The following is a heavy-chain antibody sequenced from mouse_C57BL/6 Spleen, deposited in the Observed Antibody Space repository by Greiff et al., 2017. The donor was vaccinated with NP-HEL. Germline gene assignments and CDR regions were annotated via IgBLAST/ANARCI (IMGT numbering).Heavy chain of an antibody. D-gene: IGHD1-1*01. V-gene: IGHV14-3*01. CDR2: IDPANGNT. CDR1: GFNIKNTY. J-gene: IGHJ2*01. CDR3: ASRGARYYGSSYDYFDY. Sequence: EVQLQQSVAELVRPGASVKLSCTASGFNIKNTYMHWVKQRPEQGLEWIGRIDPANGNTKYAPKFQGKATITADTSSNTAYLQLSSLTSEDTAIYYCASRGARYYGSSYDYFDYWGQGTTLTVSS.